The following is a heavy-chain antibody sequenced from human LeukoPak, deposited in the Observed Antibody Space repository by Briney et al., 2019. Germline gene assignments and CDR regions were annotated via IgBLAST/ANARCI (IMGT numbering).Heavy chain of an antibody. CDR3: ARDGPPYCSSTSCYMSNWFDP. CDR2: IIPIFGTA. CDR1: GGTFSSYA. V-gene: IGHV1-69*05. J-gene: IGHJ5*02. D-gene: IGHD2-2*02. Sequence: SVKVSCKASGGTFSSYAISWVRQAPGQGLEWMGGIIPIFGTANYAQKFQGRVTMTRDTSISTAYMELSRLRSDDTAVYYCARDGPPYCSSTSCYMSNWFDPWGQGTLVTVSS.